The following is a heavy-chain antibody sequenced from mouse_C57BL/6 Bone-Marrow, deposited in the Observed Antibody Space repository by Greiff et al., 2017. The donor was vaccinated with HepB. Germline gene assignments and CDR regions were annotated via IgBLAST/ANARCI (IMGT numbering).Heavy chain of an antibody. CDR2: ISYSGST. D-gene: IGHD1-1*01. CDR3: ARANYYGSSSWFAY. V-gene: IGHV3-1*01. J-gene: IGHJ3*01. Sequence: EVKLQESGPGMVKPSQSLSLTCTVTGYSITSGYDWHWIRHFPGNKLEWMGYISYSGSTNYNPSLKSRISITHDTSKNHFFLKLNSVTTEDTATYYCARANYYGSSSWFAYWGQGTLVTVSA. CDR1: GYSITSGYD.